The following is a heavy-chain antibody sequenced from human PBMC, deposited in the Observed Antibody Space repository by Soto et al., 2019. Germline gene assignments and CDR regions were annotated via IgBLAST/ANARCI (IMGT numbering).Heavy chain of an antibody. D-gene: IGHD3-16*01. Sequence: PSETLSLTCTVSGGSISSGGYYWSWIRQHPGKGLEWIGYIYYSGSTYYNPSLKSRVTISVDTSKNQFSLKLSSVTAADTAVYYCARDQGGLTFWGSLDYYYYYMDVWGKGTTVTVSS. CDR3: ARDQGGLTFWGSLDYYYYYMDV. CDR2: IYYSGST. V-gene: IGHV4-31*03. J-gene: IGHJ6*03. CDR1: GGSISSGGYY.